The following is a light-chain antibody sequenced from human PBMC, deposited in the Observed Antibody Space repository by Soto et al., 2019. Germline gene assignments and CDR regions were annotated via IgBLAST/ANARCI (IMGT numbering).Light chain of an antibody. CDR1: QSVSSW. CDR2: KAS. Sequence: DIQMTQSPSTLSASVGDRVTITCRASQSVSSWLAWYQQKPGKVPKLLIYKASTLASGDPSRFSGSGSGTEFTLTISSLQPDDFANYYCQQYNSNPLTFGGGTKVEIK. V-gene: IGKV1-5*03. CDR3: QQYNSNPLT. J-gene: IGKJ4*02.